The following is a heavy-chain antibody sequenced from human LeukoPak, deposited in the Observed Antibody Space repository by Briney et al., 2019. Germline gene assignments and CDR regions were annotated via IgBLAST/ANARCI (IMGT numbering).Heavy chain of an antibody. CDR1: GFTFSGYA. Sequence: PGGSLRLSCAASGFTFSGYAMSWVRQAPGKGLEWVSTISGSGGSTYYADSVKGRFTISRDNSKNTVSLQMNSLRAEDTAVFYCAKTMGAIDHDYWGQGTLVTVSS. CDR3: AKTMGAIDHDY. J-gene: IGHJ4*02. V-gene: IGHV3-23*01. CDR2: ISGSGGST. D-gene: IGHD1-26*01.